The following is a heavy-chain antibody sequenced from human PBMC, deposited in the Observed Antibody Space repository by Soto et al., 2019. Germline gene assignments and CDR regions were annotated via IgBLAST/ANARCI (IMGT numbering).Heavy chain of an antibody. CDR1: GVSTSGYY. Sequence: PSETLSLTCSVAGVSTSGYYWTWIRQTAGKGLEWIGRMYISGSTNYNPSLKSRATMSIDTSKNYFSLKLRSVTAADTAVYYCASDQINQNVFDFWGQGTMVTVSS. J-gene: IGHJ3*01. V-gene: IGHV4-4*07. CDR3: ASDQINQNVFDF. CDR2: MYISGST.